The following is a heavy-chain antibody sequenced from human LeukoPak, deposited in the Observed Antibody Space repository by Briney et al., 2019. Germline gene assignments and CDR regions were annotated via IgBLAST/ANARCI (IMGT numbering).Heavy chain of an antibody. V-gene: IGHV3-30-3*01. J-gene: IGHJ4*02. CDR1: GFTFNTYV. CDR3: AGAFSGSYYEVFDY. D-gene: IGHD1-26*01. Sequence: PGGSLRLSCAASGFTFNTYVMHWVRQAPGKGLEWVTVISCDGNNKYYADSVKGRFTISRDNSKNTLYLQMNSLRPEDTAVYYCAGAFSGSYYEVFDYWGQGTLVTVSS. CDR2: ISCDGNNK.